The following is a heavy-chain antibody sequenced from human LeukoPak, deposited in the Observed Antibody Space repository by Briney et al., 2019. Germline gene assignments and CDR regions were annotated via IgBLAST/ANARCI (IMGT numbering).Heavy chain of an antibody. D-gene: IGHD3-10*01. CDR2: IYYSGST. Sequence: SETLSLTCTVSGGSISSGGYYWSWIHQHPGKGLEWIGYIYYSGSTYYNPSLKSRVTISVDTSKNQFSLKLSSVAAADTAVYYCARDRGSGSYYNGYWYFDLWGRGTPVTVSS. CDR3: ARDRGSGSYYNGYWYFDL. CDR1: GGSISSGGYY. V-gene: IGHV4-31*03. J-gene: IGHJ2*01.